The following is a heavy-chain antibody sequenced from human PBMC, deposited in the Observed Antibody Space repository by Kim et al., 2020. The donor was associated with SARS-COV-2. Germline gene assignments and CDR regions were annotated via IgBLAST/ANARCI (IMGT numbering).Heavy chain of an antibody. J-gene: IGHJ4*02. CDR1: GGTFSSYA. Sequence: SVKVSCKASGGTFSSYAISWVRQAPGQGLEWMGGIIPIFGTANYAQKFQGRVTITADESTSTAYMELSSLRSEDTAVYYCAREIVGATTLFDYWGQGTLVTVSS. D-gene: IGHD1-26*01. CDR3: AREIVGATTLFDY. V-gene: IGHV1-69*13. CDR2: IIPIFGTA.